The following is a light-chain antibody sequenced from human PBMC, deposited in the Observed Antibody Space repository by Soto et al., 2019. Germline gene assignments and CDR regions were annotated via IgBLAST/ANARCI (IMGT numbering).Light chain of an antibody. V-gene: IGKV1-5*03. CDR1: QTISTL. CDR2: KAS. CDR3: QQYSTYPWT. J-gene: IGKJ1*01. Sequence: DIPMTQSPSTLSASVGDRVTITCRASQTISTLLAWYQQRPGKAPNLLIYKASSLESGVPSSFSGSGSGTEFTLTISSLQPDDFATYFCQQYSTYPWTFGQGTKVEVK.